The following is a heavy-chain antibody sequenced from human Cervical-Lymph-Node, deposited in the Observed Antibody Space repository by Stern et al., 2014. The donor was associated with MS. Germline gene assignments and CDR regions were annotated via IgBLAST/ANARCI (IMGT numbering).Heavy chain of an antibody. Sequence: VKLVESGGGVVQPGRSLTLSCAASGFSLSNSAMHWVRQAPGKGLELVAVMSFVGVNKKYGDSVKGRFSISRDMANNTLFLQMNSLRLEDTAVYYCMGVGDAMHVWGQGTTVIVSS. CDR2: MSFVGVNK. J-gene: IGHJ6*02. V-gene: IGHV3-30*03. CDR1: GFSLSNSA. CDR3: MGVGDAMHV.